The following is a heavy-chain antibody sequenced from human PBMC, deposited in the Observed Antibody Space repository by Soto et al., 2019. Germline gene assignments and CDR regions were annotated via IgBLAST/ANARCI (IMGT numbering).Heavy chain of an antibody. CDR1: GVDFSSYA. J-gene: IGHJ4*02. Sequence: ESGGGLVQPGGSLRLSCSASGVDFSSYAMSWVRQAPGKGLDWVSSITDTGDSTYYSDSVKGRFTVSRDNSKNTLFLQMNSLRVEDTAIYYCAKDAAGRVAARFEHWGQGSLVTVSS. D-gene: IGHD2-15*01. CDR3: AKDAAGRVAARFEH. V-gene: IGHV3-23*01. CDR2: ITDTGDST.